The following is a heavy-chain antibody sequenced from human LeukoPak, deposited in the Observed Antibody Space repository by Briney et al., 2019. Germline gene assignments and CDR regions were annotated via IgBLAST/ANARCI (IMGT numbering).Heavy chain of an antibody. J-gene: IGHJ4*02. V-gene: IGHV3-23*01. Sequence: GGSLRISCAASGFTFSTFAMIWVRQPPGKGLEWVSSIFPSGGEIHYADSVRGRFTISRDNSKSTLSLQMNSLRAEDTAVYYCARDQTPFVWGQGTLVTVSS. CDR1: GFTFSTFA. CDR3: ARDQTPFV. CDR2: IFPSGGEI.